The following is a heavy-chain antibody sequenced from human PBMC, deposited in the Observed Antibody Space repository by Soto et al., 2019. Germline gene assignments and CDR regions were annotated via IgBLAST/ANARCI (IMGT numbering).Heavy chain of an antibody. CDR1: GFVFSGYA. CDR3: AREYSRSSHFDY. Sequence: GGSLRLSCAASGFVFSGYAMNWVRQAPGKGPEWVSYISSSSSLIYYAASVRGRFTISRDNAKNSLYLQMNSLRDEDSALYYCAREYSRSSHFDYWGQGTLVTVSS. D-gene: IGHD6-6*01. J-gene: IGHJ4*02. CDR2: ISSSSSLI. V-gene: IGHV3-48*02.